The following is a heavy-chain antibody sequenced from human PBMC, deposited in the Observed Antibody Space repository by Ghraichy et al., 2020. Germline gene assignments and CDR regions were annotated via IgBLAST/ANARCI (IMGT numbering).Heavy chain of an antibody. CDR3: ASNLNWEYYFDY. V-gene: IGHV4-61*01. Sequence: SETLSLTCTVSGGSVSSGSYYWSWIRQPPGKGLELIGYIYYTGSTNYNPSLKSRVTISVDTSKNQVSLKLSSVTAADTAVYYCASNLNWEYYFDYWGQGTLVTASS. J-gene: IGHJ4*02. CDR1: GGSVSSGSYY. CDR2: IYYTGST. D-gene: IGHD7-27*01.